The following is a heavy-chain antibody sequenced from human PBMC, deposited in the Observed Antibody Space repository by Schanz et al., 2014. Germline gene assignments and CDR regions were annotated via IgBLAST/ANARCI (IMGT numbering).Heavy chain of an antibody. J-gene: IGHJ4*02. CDR1: GFTFRDYS. CDR3: ARYYETSYYPLYYCDY. V-gene: IGHV3-23*04. CDR2: ITSNGGST. D-gene: IGHD3-22*01. Sequence: EVQLVESGGGLVQPGGSLRLSCEASGFTFRDYSMNWVRQAPGKGPEWVSTITSNGGSTYYADSVKGRFTISRDNSKNTLYLQMNSLRAEDTAVYYCARYYETSYYPLYYCDYWGQGTLVTVSS.